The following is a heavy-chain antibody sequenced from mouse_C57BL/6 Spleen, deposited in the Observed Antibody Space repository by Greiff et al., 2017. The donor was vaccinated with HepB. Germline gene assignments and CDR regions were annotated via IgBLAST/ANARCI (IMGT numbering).Heavy chain of an antibody. CDR3: ARDGANFLFAY. V-gene: IGHV5-4*01. CDR2: ISDGGSYT. D-gene: IGHD3-1*01. CDR1: GFTFSSYA. J-gene: IGHJ3*01. Sequence: DVMLVESGGGLVKPGGSLKLSCAASGFTFSSYAMSWVRQTPEKRLEWVATISDGGSYTYYPDNVKGRFTISRDNAKNNLYLQMSHLKSEDTAMYYCARDGANFLFAYRGQGTLVTVSA.